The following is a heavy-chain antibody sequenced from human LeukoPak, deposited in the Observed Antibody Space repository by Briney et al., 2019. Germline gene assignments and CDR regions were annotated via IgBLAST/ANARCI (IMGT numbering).Heavy chain of an antibody. V-gene: IGHV3-21*01. CDR3: ARDQRAAAGTYYYGMDV. Sequence: GGSLRLSCAASGFTFSSYSMNWVRQAPGKGLEWVSSISSSSYIYYADSVKGRFTISRDNAKNSLYLQMNSLRAEDTAVYYCARDQRAAAGTYYYGMDVWGQGTTVTVSS. CDR2: ISSSSYI. J-gene: IGHJ6*02. CDR1: GFTFSSYS. D-gene: IGHD6-13*01.